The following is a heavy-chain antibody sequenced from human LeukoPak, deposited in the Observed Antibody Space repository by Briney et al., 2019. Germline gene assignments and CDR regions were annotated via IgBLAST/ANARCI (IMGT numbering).Heavy chain of an antibody. CDR1: GGSFSGYY. D-gene: IGHD1-1*01. CDR2: LNHSGDI. Sequence: PSETLSLTCAVYGGSFSGYYWTWTRQPPGKGLEWIGELNHSGDINYNSSLKSRVTISVDTSKNQFSLKLSSVTAADTAVYYCARLKTGTEGAFDIWGQGTMVTVS. CDR3: ARLKTGTEGAFDI. J-gene: IGHJ3*02. V-gene: IGHV4-34*01.